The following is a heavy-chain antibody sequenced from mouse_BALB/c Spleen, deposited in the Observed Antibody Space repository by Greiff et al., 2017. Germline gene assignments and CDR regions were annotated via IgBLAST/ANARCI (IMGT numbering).Heavy chain of an antibody. D-gene: IGHD1-1*01. V-gene: IGHV1-87*01. CDR1: GYTFTSYW. CDR3: AREGLATVVAKGFAY. Sequence: VQLQQSGAELARPGASVKLSCKASGYTFTSYWMQWVKQRPGQGLEWIGAIYPGDGDTRYTQKFKGKATLTADKSSSTAYMQLSSLASEDSAVYYCAREGLATVVAKGFAYWGQGTLVTVSA. CDR2: IYPGDGDT. J-gene: IGHJ3*01.